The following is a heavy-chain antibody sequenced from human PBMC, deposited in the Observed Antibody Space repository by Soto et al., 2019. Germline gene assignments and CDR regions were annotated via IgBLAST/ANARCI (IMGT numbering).Heavy chain of an antibody. CDR3: AKMGGGNLPKLFHV. CDR1: GFTLSDHY. V-gene: IGHV3-72*01. J-gene: IGHJ1*01. CDR2: SRDKAQGYST. Sequence: PGGSLRLSCAGSGFTLSDHYIDWVRQAPGKGLEWVGRSRDKAQGYSTAYAASVKGRFTTSRDESKNSVYLQMNSLKTEDTAVYYCAKMGGGNLPKLFHVWGHGTLVTVS. D-gene: IGHD6-6*01.